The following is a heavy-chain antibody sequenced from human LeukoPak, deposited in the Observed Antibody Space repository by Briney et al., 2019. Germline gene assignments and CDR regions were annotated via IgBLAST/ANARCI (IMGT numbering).Heavy chain of an antibody. D-gene: IGHD3-22*01. V-gene: IGHV3-30*02. CDR1: GFTFSSYG. Sequence: GGSLRLSCAASGFTFSSYGMHWVRQAPGKGLEWVAFIRYDGSNKYYADSVKGRFTISRDNSKNTLYLQMNSLRPEASAVHYCAKDGRGSGYFPDYWGQGTLVTVSS. J-gene: IGHJ4*02. CDR3: AKDGRGSGYFPDY. CDR2: IRYDGSNK.